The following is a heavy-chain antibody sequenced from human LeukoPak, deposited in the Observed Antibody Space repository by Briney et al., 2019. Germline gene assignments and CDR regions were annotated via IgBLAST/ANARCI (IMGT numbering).Heavy chain of an antibody. D-gene: IGHD6-19*01. Sequence: GGSLRLSCAASGFTFSSYSMNWVRQAPGKRLEWVSSISSSSTYIYYADSVKGRFTISRDNAKNSLYLQMNSLRAEDTAVYYCARDLRSSGWYYFDYWGQGTLVTVSS. CDR3: ARDLRSSGWYYFDY. CDR1: GFTFSSYS. V-gene: IGHV3-21*01. CDR2: ISSSSTYI. J-gene: IGHJ4*02.